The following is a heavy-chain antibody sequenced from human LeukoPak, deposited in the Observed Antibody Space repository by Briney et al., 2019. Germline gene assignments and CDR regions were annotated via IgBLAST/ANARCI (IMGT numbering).Heavy chain of an antibody. Sequence: ASVKVSRKASGYTFTGYYMHWVRQAPGQGLEWMGWINPNSGGTNYAQKSQGRVTMTRDTSISTAYMELSRLRSDDTAVYYCAIPNYYDSSGYYHDAFDIWGQGTMVTVSS. CDR2: INPNSGGT. CDR3: AIPNYYDSSGYYHDAFDI. D-gene: IGHD3-22*01. CDR1: GYTFTGYY. V-gene: IGHV1-2*02. J-gene: IGHJ3*02.